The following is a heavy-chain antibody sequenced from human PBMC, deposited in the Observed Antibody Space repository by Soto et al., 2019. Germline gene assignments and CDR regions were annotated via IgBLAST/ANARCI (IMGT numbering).Heavy chain of an antibody. CDR1: GFTFSSYA. CDR2: ISGSGGST. D-gene: IGHD2-15*01. J-gene: IGHJ6*02. V-gene: IGHV3-23*01. Sequence: EVQLLESGGGLVQPGGSLRLSCAASGFTFSSYAMNWVRQAPGKGLEWVSAISGSGGSTYYADSVKGRFTISRDNSKNTLNLQMNSLRAEDTAVYYCAKAGCSGGSCYPTEEYDGMDVWGQGTTVTVSS. CDR3: AKAGCSGGSCYPTEEYDGMDV.